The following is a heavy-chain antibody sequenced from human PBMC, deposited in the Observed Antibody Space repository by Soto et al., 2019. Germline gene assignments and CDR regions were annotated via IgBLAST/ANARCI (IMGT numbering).Heavy chain of an antibody. CDR1: GFTFDDYA. D-gene: IGHD3-10*01. J-gene: IGHJ3*02. Sequence: GGSLRLSCAASGFTFDDYAMHWVRQAPGKGLEWVSGISWNSGSIGYADSVKGGFTISRDNAKNSLYLQMNSLRAEDAVLYYCGRGVLGDGMIYDDFDIWGQGTMVTVSS. V-gene: IGHV3-9*01. CDR3: GRGVLGDGMIYDDFDI. CDR2: ISWNSGSI.